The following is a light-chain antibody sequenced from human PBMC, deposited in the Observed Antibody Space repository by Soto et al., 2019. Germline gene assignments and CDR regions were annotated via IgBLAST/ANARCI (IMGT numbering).Light chain of an antibody. V-gene: IGKV3-15*01. J-gene: IGKJ1*01. CDR2: RIF. CDR3: LQHYSWPWT. Sequence: EIVMTQSPATLSVSPGERATLSCMASQSVGSDLAWYQQKPGQAPRLVLLRIFTRAIGVPARFSGSGSETEFTLTISGLQSEDSGVYYCLQHYSWPWTFGQGTKVDIK. CDR1: QSVGSD.